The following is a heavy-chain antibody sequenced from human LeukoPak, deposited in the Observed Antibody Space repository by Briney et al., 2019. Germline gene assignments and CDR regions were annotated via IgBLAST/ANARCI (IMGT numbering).Heavy chain of an antibody. V-gene: IGHV4-34*01. CDR3: ATTNVLLWFRELSKTAYFDY. J-gene: IGHJ4*02. CDR2: INHSGST. Sequence: PSETLSLTCAVYGGSFSGYYWSWIRQPPGKRLEWIGVINHSGSTNYNLSLKSRVTISVDTSKNQFSLKLSSVTAADTAVYYCATTNVLLWFRELSKTAYFDYWGQGTLVTVSS. D-gene: IGHD3-10*01. CDR1: GGSFSGYY.